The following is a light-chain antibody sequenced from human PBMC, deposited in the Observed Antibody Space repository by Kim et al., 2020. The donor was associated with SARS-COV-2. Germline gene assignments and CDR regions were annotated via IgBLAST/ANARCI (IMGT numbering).Light chain of an antibody. J-gene: IGLJ2*01. CDR1: DSNIGGNT. Sequence: ELTQPPSASGTPGQRVTIFCSGSDSNIGGNTVNWYQHLPGTAPKLLIYLNNQRPSGVPYRFSGSKSGTSASLAISGLQSEDEADYYCAAWDVSLNGVVFGGGTQLTVL. CDR2: LNN. CDR3: AAWDVSLNGVV. V-gene: IGLV1-44*01.